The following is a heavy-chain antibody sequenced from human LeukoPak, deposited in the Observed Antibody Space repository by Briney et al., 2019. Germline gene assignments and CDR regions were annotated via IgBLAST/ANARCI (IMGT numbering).Heavy chain of an antibody. V-gene: IGHV1-2*04. D-gene: IGHD6-19*01. J-gene: IGHJ6*03. CDR2: INPNSGGT. Sequence: ASVKVSCKASGYTFTGYYMHWVRQAPGQGLEWMGWINPNSGGTNYAQKFQGWVTMTRDTSISTAYMELSRLRSDDTAVYYCARGRIAVAGSYYYMDVWGKGTTVTVSS. CDR1: GYTFTGYY. CDR3: ARGRIAVAGSYYYMDV.